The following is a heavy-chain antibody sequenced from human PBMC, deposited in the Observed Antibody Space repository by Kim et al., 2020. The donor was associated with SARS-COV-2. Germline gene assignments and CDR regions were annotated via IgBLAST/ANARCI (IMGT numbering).Heavy chain of an antibody. V-gene: IGHV3-7*03. CDR3: AREGYYDSSTLFDF. Sequence: GGSLRLSCAASGFTFGTYRMSWVRRAPGKGLEWVANIKQDGNERFYVDSVKGRFTISRDNAKNSVYLQMDSLRAEYTAVYYCAREGYYDSSTLFDFWGQG. CDR1: GFTFGTYR. J-gene: IGHJ4*02. CDR2: IKQDGNER. D-gene: IGHD3-22*01.